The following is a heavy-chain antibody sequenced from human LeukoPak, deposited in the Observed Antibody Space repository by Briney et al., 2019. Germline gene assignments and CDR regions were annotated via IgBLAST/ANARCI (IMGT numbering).Heavy chain of an antibody. CDR3: TRDPNRGSGHYYDY. CDR2: ISYDGSNT. V-gene: IGHV3-30-3*01. Sequence: RSLRLSYAASGFTFSSYTLHWVRPAPGMGLGWVAVISYDGSNTYYTDSVKGRFTISRDNSKNTLYLQMNSLRAEDSAVYYCTRDPNRGSGHYYDYWGQGTLVTVSS. J-gene: IGHJ4*02. D-gene: IGHD3-22*01. CDR1: GFTFSSYT.